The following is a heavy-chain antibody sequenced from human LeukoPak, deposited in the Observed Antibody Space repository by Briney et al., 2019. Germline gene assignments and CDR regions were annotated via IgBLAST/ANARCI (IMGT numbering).Heavy chain of an antibody. CDR1: GGSFSGYY. V-gene: IGHV4-34*01. D-gene: IGHD5-18*01. Sequence: SETLSLTCAVYGGSFSGYYWSWIRQPPGKGLEWIGYIYHSGSTYYNPSLKSRVTISVDRSKNQFSLKLSSVTAADTAVYYCARARLGGYGYPRNYFDYWGQGTLVTVSS. J-gene: IGHJ4*02. CDR2: IYHSGST. CDR3: ARARLGGYGYPRNYFDY.